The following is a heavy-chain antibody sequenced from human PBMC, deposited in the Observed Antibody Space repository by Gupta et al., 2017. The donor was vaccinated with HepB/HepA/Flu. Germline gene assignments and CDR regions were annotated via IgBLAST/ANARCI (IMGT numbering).Heavy chain of an antibody. Sequence: EVHLVESGGGLVQPGGSLSLSCVASEFTFSNFLMSWVRQAPGKGLEWVANIKQDGSETHYVDSVKGRFAISRDNARNSLYLQMNFLRAEDTAVYYCARAWRYDFWSGQVDAFDIWGQGTMLTVSS. CDR2: IKQDGSET. CDR3: ARAWRYDFWSGQVDAFDI. CDR1: EFTFSNFL. J-gene: IGHJ3*02. V-gene: IGHV3-7*01. D-gene: IGHD3-3*01.